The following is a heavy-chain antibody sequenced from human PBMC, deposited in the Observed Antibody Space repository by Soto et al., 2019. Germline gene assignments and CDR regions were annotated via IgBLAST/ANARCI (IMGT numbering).Heavy chain of an antibody. CDR1: GYTFSGFY. CDR2: INPNSGGT. J-gene: IGHJ4*02. CDR3: ASAAVTGTAGLDF. V-gene: IGHV1-2*02. D-gene: IGHD6-19*01. Sequence: GASVKVSCKASGYTFSGFYMHWVRQAPGQGLEWMGWINPNSGGTKSAEKFQGRVTMTRDTSISTAYMELSSLTSDDTAVYYCASAAVTGTAGLDFWGQGTQVTVSS.